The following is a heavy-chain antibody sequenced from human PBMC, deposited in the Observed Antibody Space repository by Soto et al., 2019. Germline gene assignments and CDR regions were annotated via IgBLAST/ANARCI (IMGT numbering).Heavy chain of an antibody. V-gene: IGHV4-30-2*01. D-gene: IGHD3-3*01. CDR3: VRERTIFGVAPGGGVDV. Sequence: QLQLRESGSGLVKSSQTLSLTCAVSVGSISTSDYSWSWIRQPPGRGLEWLGSIYHTGTTHYIPSLKTRLTMSLDKSKTQFSLDLTSVTAADTALYYCVRERTIFGVAPGGGVDVWGQGTTVTVSS. J-gene: IGHJ6*02. CDR2: IYHTGTT. CDR1: VGSISTSDYS.